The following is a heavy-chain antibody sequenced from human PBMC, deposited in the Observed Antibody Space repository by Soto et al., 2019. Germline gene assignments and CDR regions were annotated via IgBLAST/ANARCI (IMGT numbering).Heavy chain of an antibody. CDR2: IKGDGSEK. V-gene: IGHV3-7*01. CDR1: GFTFSDFW. J-gene: IGHJ6*02. CDR3: GRDEVRNGVGV. Sequence: SGGSLRLSCEASGFTFSDFWMSWVRQAPGKGLEWVANIKGDGSEKRYVDSVRGRFTISRDNAKNSVYMQMNSLRADDTALYYCGRDEVRNGVGVWRQGIKVTFSS.